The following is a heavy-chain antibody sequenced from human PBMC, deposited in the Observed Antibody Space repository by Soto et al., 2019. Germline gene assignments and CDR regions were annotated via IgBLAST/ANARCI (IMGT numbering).Heavy chain of an antibody. V-gene: IGHV3-23*01. CDR2: ISGSGGST. Sequence: LRLSCAASGFTFSSYAMSWVRQAPGKGLEWVSAISGSGGSTYYADSVKGRFTISRDNSKNTLYLQMNSLRAEDTAVYYCAKVYRYSSALGYFQHWGQGTLVTVSS. CDR3: AKVYRYSSALGYFQH. CDR1: GFTFSSYA. J-gene: IGHJ1*01. D-gene: IGHD6-19*01.